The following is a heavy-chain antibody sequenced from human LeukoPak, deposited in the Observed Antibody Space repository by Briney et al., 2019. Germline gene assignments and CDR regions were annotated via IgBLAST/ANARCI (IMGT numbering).Heavy chain of an antibody. CDR3: ARELSSSWYQPFDY. CDR1: GGTFSSYA. J-gene: IGHJ4*02. CDR2: IIPIFGTA. Sequence: ASVKVSCKASGGTFSSYAISWVRQAPGQGLEWMGGIIPIFGTANYARKFQGRVTITADKSTSTAYMELSSLRSEDTAVYYCARELSSSWYQPFDYWGQGTLVTVSS. D-gene: IGHD6-13*01. V-gene: IGHV1-69*06.